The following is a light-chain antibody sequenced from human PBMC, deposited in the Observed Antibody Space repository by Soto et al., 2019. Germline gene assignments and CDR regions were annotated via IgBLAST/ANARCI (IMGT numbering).Light chain of an antibody. CDR2: AVS. Sequence: AIQMTQSPSSLSASVGDRVTITCRASQAIRNDLGWYQQKPGKAPKLLIYAVSHLQTGVPSRFSGSGSGTDFTLTITSLQPDDFATYYCLQDYNSPRTFGQGTKVEIK. J-gene: IGKJ1*01. V-gene: IGKV1-6*01. CDR3: LQDYNSPRT. CDR1: QAIRND.